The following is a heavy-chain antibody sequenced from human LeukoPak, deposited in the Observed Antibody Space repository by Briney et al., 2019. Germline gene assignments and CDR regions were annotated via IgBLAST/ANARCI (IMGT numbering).Heavy chain of an antibody. D-gene: IGHD2-2*02. J-gene: IGHJ4*02. CDR1: GGSISSGDYY. V-gene: IGHV4-30-4*08. Sequence: SQTLSLTCTVSGGSISSGDYYWSWIRKPPGKGLEWIGYIYYSGSTYYNPSLKSRVTISVDTSKNQFSLKLSSVTAADTAVYYCASTYCSSTSCYTGIFDYWGQGTLVTVSS. CDR3: ASTYCSSTSCYTGIFDY. CDR2: IYYSGST.